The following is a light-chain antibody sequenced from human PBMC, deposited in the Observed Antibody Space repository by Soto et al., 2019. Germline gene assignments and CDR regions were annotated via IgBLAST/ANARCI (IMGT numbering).Light chain of an antibody. CDR2: KAS. J-gene: IGKJ1*01. Sequence: DIQMTQSPSTLSASIGDRVTITCRASQGISSWLAWYQQKPGIAPKLLIYKASSLQSGVPSKFSGSASGTEFTLTISSLQPEDFATYYCQQYYDYPWTFGQGTKVEIK. CDR1: QGISSW. CDR3: QQYYDYPWT. V-gene: IGKV1-5*03.